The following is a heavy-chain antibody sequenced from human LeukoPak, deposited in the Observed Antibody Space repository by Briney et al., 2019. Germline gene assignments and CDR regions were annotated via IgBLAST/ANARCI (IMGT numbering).Heavy chain of an antibody. CDR3: ARVLLWFGEGGWFDP. Sequence: SETLSLTCTVSGGSISSGSHYWSWIRQPAGKGLEWIGRIYTSGSTNYNPSLKSRVTISVDTSKNQFSLKLSSVTAADTAVYYCARVLLWFGEGGWFDPWGQGTLVTVSS. J-gene: IGHJ5*02. CDR1: GGSISSGSHY. V-gene: IGHV4-61*02. D-gene: IGHD3-10*01. CDR2: IYTSGST.